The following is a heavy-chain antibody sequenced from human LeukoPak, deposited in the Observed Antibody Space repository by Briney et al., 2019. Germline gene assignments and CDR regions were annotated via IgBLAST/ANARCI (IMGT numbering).Heavy chain of an antibody. Sequence: SETLSLTCTVSGGSIGGYYWNWIRQSPEKGLECIGYIYYTGNTDYNPSLKSRVTISVDTSKNQFSLKLSSVTAADTAVYYCARGGCNSASCYMAPFDYWGQGTLVTVSS. D-gene: IGHD2-2*02. CDR1: GGSIGGYY. CDR3: ARGGCNSASCYMAPFDY. CDR2: IYYTGNT. V-gene: IGHV4-59*01. J-gene: IGHJ4*02.